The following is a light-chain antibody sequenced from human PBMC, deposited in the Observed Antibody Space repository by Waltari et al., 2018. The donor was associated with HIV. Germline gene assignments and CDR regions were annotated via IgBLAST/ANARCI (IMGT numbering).Light chain of an antibody. CDR3: CSYAGSSTYV. J-gene: IGLJ1*01. Sequence: QSALTQPASVSGSPGQSITISCTGTSSDVGGYNYVSWYQQHAGKAPKLMIYDVSKRPSVVSNRFSGSKSGNTASLTISGLQAEDEADYYCCSYAGSSTYVFGTGTKVTVL. V-gene: IGLV2-23*02. CDR2: DVS. CDR1: SSDVGGYNY.